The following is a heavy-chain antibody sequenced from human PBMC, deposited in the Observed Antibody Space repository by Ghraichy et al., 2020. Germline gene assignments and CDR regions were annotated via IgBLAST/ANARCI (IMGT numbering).Heavy chain of an antibody. CDR1: GGSISSYY. Sequence: SETLSLTCTVSGGSISSYYWSWIQQPPGKGLEWIGYIYYSGSTNYNPSLKSRVTISVDTSKNQFSLKLSSVTAADTAVYYCARADSSGWYLYYYGMDVWGQGTTVTVSS. D-gene: IGHD6-19*01. V-gene: IGHV4-59*01. CDR2: IYYSGST. CDR3: ARADSSGWYLYYYGMDV. J-gene: IGHJ6*02.